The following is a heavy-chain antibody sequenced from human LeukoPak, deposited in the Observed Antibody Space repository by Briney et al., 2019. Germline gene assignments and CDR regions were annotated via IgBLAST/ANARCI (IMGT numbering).Heavy chain of an antibody. D-gene: IGHD1-26*01. CDR2: IYYSGST. CDR1: GGSISSSSAY. Sequence: PSETLSLTCTVSGGSISSSSAYWGWIRQPPGKGLEWIGSIYYSGSTYYNPSLKSRVTIPVDTSKNQFSLKLSSVTAADTAVYYCARHEELLRNFDYWGQGTLVTVSS. J-gene: IGHJ4*02. CDR3: ARHEELLRNFDY. V-gene: IGHV4-39*01.